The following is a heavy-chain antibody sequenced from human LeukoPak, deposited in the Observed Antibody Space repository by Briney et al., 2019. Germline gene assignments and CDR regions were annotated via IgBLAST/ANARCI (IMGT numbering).Heavy chain of an antibody. Sequence: GASVKVSCKASGGTFSSYAISWVRQAPGQGLEWMGGIIPIFGTANYAQKFQGRVTITADKSTSTAYMELSSLRSEDTAVYYCARAVRVVEPHADFDYWGQGTLVTVSS. V-gene: IGHV1-69*06. CDR3: ARAVRVVEPHADFDY. J-gene: IGHJ4*02. CDR1: GGTFSSYA. D-gene: IGHD2-15*01. CDR2: IIPIFGTA.